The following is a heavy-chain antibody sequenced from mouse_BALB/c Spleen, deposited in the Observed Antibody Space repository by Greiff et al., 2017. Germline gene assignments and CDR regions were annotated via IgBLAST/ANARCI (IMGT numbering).Heavy chain of an antibody. CDR1: GYTFTDYA. CDR3: AIIYDYDAGGY. CDR2: ISTYSGNT. D-gene: IGHD2-4*01. J-gene: IGHJ4*01. Sequence: VQLQQSGAELVMPGASVKMSCKGSGYTFTDYAMHWVKQSHAKSLEWIGVISTYSGNTNYNQKFKGKATMTVDKSSSTAYMELARLTSEDSAIYYCAIIYDYDAGGYWGQGTSVTVSS. V-gene: IGHV1S137*01.